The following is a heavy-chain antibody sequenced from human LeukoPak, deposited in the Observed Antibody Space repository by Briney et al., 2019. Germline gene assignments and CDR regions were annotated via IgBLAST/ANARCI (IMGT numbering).Heavy chain of an antibody. Sequence: GEPLKISCKASGYSFSDYWIGWVRHMPGKGLEWMGSIYPGDSDTRYSPSFQGQVTFSADESISTAYLRWSRLKASDTAIYYCARRKYQLLSAFDIWGQGTMVTVSS. J-gene: IGHJ3*02. D-gene: IGHD2-2*01. CDR3: ARRKYQLLSAFDI. V-gene: IGHV5-51*01. CDR2: IYPGDSDT. CDR1: GYSFSDYW.